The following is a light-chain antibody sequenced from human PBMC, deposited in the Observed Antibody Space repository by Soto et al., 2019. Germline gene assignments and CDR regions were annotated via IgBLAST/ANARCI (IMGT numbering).Light chain of an antibody. CDR2: AAS. V-gene: IGKV1-12*01. J-gene: IGKJ3*01. Sequence: DVHMTQSPSSVSASVGDRVTITCRASQAVSSWLAWYQQKPGKAPKLLIFAASSVQSGVPSRFSGSCSGTDFTLTISSLQPADFATHYCQQANSFPFTFGPGTKVDIK. CDR1: QAVSSW. CDR3: QQANSFPFT.